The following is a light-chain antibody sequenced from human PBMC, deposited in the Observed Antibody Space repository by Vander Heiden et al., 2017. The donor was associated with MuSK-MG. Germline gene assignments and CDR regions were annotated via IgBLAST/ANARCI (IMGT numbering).Light chain of an antibody. J-gene: IGKJ4*01. CDR2: DAS. Sequence: EIVLTQSPATLSLSPGERATLSCRASQSVSSYLAWYQQKPGQAPRLLIYDASNRATGIPARFSGSGSGTDFTLTISSREPEDFAVYYCQQRSNWRWLTFGGGTKVEIK. CDR3: QQRSNWRWLT. V-gene: IGKV3-11*01. CDR1: QSVSSY.